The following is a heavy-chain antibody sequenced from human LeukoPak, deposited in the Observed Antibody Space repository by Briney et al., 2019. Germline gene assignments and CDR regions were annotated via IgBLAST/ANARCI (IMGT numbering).Heavy chain of an antibody. CDR2: IYTSGST. J-gene: IGHJ5*02. D-gene: IGHD2-2*01. CDR1: GGSISSGSYY. V-gene: IGHV4-61*02. CDR3: ARDHYRKLPAAIWFDP. Sequence: SETLSLTCTVSGGSISSGSYYWSWIWQPAGKGLEWIGRIYTSGSTNYNPSLKSRVTISVDTSKNQFSLKLSSVTAADTAVYYCARDHYRKLPAAIWFDPWGQGTLVTVSS.